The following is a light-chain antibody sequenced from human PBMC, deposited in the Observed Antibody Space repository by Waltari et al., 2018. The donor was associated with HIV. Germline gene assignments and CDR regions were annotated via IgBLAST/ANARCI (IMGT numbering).Light chain of an antibody. V-gene: IGLV1-40*01. CDR2: GNN. CDR1: SSNIGAGYD. J-gene: IGLJ2*01. Sequence: QSVLTQPPSVSGAPGQRVPISCTGSSSNIGAGYDVHWYQQLPGTAPELLIYGNNNRPSGVPDRFSGSKSGTSASLAITGLQAEDEADYYCQSYDSSLSGSVFGGGTKLTVL. CDR3: QSYDSSLSGSV.